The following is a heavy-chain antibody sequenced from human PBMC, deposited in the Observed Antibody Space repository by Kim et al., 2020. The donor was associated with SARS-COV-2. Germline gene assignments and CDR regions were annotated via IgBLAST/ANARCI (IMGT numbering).Heavy chain of an antibody. J-gene: IGHJ4*02. D-gene: IGHD3-10*01. CDR1: GFTFSSYW. Sequence: GGSLRLSCAASGFTFSSYWMTWVRPAPGKGLEWVANINEGGNDKYYVDSVKGRFTISRDNAKNSLYLQMNSLRAEDTAVYYCARDATRGGDFDYWGQGTLVTVSS. CDR3: ARDATRGGDFDY. V-gene: IGHV3-7*01. CDR2: INEGGNDK.